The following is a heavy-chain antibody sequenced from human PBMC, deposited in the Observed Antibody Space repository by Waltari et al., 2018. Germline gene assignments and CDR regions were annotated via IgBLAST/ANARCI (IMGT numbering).Heavy chain of an antibody. CDR1: GFTFDDYA. CDR2: ISGDGGST. Sequence: EVQLVESGGGVVQPGGSLRLSCAASGFTFDDYAMHWVRQAPGKGLEWVCLISGDGGSTYYVDSEKGRFTISRDNSKNSLYLQMNSLRTEDTALYYCAKGRGAGLCPFDYWGQGTLVTVSS. D-gene: IGHD3-10*01. J-gene: IGHJ4*02. V-gene: IGHV3-43*02. CDR3: AKGRGAGLCPFDY.